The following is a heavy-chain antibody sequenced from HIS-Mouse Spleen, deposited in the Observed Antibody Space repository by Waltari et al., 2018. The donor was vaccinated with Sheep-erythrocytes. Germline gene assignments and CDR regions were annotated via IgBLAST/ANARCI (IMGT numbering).Heavy chain of an antibody. CDR3: ARVASGATFDY. Sequence: EVQLVESGGGLVKPGGSLRLSWAASGFTFLSDSMNWVRPAPGKGLEWVSSISSNSSYIYYADSVKGRFTISRDNAKNSLYLQMNSLRAEDTAVYYCARVASGATFDYWGQGTLVTVSS. J-gene: IGHJ4*02. V-gene: IGHV3-21*01. D-gene: IGHD1-26*01. CDR1: GFTFLSDS. CDR2: ISSNSSYI.